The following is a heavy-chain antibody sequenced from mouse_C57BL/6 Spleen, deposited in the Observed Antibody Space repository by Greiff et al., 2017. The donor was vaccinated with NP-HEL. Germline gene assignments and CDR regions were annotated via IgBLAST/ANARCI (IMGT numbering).Heavy chain of an antibody. Sequence: QVQLQQPGAELVKPGASVKLSCKASGYTFTSYWMQWVKQRPGQGLEWIGEIDPSDSYTNYNQKFKGKATLTVDTSSSTAYMQLSSLTSDDSAVEYCARGGSNHARDDWDQGTSVTVCS. CDR2: IDPSDSYT. CDR1: GYTFTSYW. V-gene: IGHV1-50*01. J-gene: IGHJ4*01. D-gene: IGHD1-1*01. CDR3: ARGGSNHARDD.